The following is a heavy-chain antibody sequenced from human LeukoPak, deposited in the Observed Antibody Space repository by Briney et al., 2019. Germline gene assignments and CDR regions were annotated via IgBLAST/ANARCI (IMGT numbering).Heavy chain of an antibody. CDR2: IIPIFGTA. D-gene: IGHD5-24*01. V-gene: IGHV1-69*06. CDR3: ATQHGWLQLWGDAFDI. CDR1: GGTFSSYA. Sequence: SVKVSCKASGGTFSSYAISWVRQAPGQGLEWMGGIIPIFGTANYAQKFQGRVTITADKSTSTAYMELSSLRSEDTAVYYCATQHGWLQLWGDAFDIWGQGTMVTVSS. J-gene: IGHJ3*02.